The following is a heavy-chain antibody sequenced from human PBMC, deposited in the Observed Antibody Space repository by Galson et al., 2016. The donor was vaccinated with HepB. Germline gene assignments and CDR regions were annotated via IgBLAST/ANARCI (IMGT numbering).Heavy chain of an antibody. CDR1: GFSLSSSEMC. Sequence: PALVKPTQTLTLTCTFSGFSLSSSEMCVSWIRQPPGKALEWLALIDRDDDKYYSASLKTRPTISKDTSKNQVVLTMTSMDPVDTATYYCARSTPYCGYSQGLNWFDPWGQGTLVSVSS. D-gene: IGHD5-18*01. J-gene: IGHJ5*02. CDR2: IDRDDDK. V-gene: IGHV2-70*01. CDR3: ARSTPYCGYSQGLNWFDP.